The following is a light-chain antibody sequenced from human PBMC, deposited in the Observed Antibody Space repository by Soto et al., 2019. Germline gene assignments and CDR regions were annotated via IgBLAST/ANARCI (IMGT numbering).Light chain of an antibody. CDR3: QQYGSSLFT. CDR1: QTVSSSY. V-gene: IGKV3-20*01. J-gene: IGKJ3*01. Sequence: EIVLTQSPGTLSLFPGERATLSCRASQTVSSSYLAWYQQKPGQAPRLLIYGASSRATGIPDRFSGSGSGTDFPLTISRLEPEVFAVYYCQQYGSSLFTFGPGTKVDIK. CDR2: GAS.